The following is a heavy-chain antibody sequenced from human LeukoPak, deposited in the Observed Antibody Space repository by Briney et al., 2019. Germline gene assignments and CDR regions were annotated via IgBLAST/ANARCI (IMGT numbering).Heavy chain of an antibody. CDR2: INHNGHT. Sequence: SETLSLTCAVYGGSLTTHWWTWIRQSAGRGLEWVGEINHNGHTNYNPSFESRLTVSIDKSKNQFSLRLSSVTAADTAIYYCARGRVYFRDLTSLRGDIPFDSWGQGTPVIVSS. CDR1: GGSLTTHW. D-gene: IGHD2/OR15-2a*01. V-gene: IGHV4-34*01. J-gene: IGHJ4*02. CDR3: ARGRVYFRDLTSLRGDIPFDS.